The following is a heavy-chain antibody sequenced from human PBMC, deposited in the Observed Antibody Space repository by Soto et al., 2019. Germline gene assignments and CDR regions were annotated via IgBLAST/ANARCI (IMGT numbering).Heavy chain of an antibody. J-gene: IGHJ4*02. CDR1: GFTFSSYG. CDR3: ARSPYSVSYVADVDY. V-gene: IGHV3-30*03. Sequence: QVQLVESGGGVVQPGRSLRLSCAASGFTFSSYGMHWVRQAPGKGLEWVAVISYDGSNKYYADSVKGRFTISRDNSKNTVYLQMNSLRAEDTAVYYCARSPYSVSYVADVDYWGQGTLVTVSS. CDR2: ISYDGSNK. D-gene: IGHD1-26*01.